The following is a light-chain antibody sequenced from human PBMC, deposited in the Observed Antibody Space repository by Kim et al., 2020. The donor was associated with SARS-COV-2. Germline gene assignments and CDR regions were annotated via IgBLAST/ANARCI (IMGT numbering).Light chain of an antibody. J-gene: IGKJ1*01. V-gene: IGKV3-11*01. Sequence: SPGECAPLSGTASQRVSSSLAWYQQKCGQAPRLLVYDAANRATGMPARCSGSGSGTDFTLTISSLEPEDFAVYYCQQRKIWPWTFGQGTKVDIK. CDR1: QRVSSS. CDR2: DAA. CDR3: QQRKIWPWT.